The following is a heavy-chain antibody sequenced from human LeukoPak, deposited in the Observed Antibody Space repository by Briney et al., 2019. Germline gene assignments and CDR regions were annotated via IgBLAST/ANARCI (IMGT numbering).Heavy chain of an antibody. D-gene: IGHD3-22*01. CDR2: IRYDGSNK. CDR1: GFIFSSYG. Sequence: GGSLRLSCAASGFIFSSYGMHWVRQAPGKGLEWVAFIRYDGSNKYYADSVKGRFTISRDNSKNTLYLQMNSLRAEDTAVYYCAKDPMMTTVNWFDPWGQGTLVTVSS. J-gene: IGHJ5*02. V-gene: IGHV3-30*02. CDR3: AKDPMMTTVNWFDP.